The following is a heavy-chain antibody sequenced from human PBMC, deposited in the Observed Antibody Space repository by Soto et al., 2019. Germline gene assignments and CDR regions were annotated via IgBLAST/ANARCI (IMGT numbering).Heavy chain of an antibody. J-gene: IGHJ4*02. D-gene: IGHD4-17*01. V-gene: IGHV3-43*01. CDR2: INWDSSEK. CDR3: AKDTSWTIDY. Sequence: GGSLRISCAASGFNFGDNTIHWVRQAPGKGLEWVSLINWDSSEKYYADSVRGRFTISRGNSKNFVYLQVNSLRPEDTALYYCAKDTSWTIDYWGQGTPVTVSS. CDR1: GFNFGDNT.